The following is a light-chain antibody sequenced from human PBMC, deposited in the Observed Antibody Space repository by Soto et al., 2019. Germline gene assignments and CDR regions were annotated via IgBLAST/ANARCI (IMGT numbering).Light chain of an antibody. V-gene: IGLV3-21*04. CDR2: YDS. J-gene: IGLJ2*01. Sequence: SYELTQPPSVSVAPGKTARITCGGNNIRSKSVHWYQQKPGQAPVVVIYYDSDRPSGIPERFSGSNSGNTATLTISGVGAGDEADYYCKVWDSSSDHVIFGGGTKLTVL. CDR1: NIRSKS. CDR3: KVWDSSSDHVI.